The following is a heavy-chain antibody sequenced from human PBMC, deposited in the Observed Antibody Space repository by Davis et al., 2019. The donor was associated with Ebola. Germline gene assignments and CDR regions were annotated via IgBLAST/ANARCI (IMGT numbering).Heavy chain of an antibody. CDR2: IGSGTSTI. D-gene: IGHD2-21*02. CDR3: ARDPALVVTGGGWFFGL. J-gene: IGHJ2*01. Sequence: GGSLRLSCAASGFSFSNYGMHWVRQAPGEGLDWVSFIGSGTSTIYYADSVKGRFTIFRDNAKNSLYLQMNSLRDEDTAVYYCARDPALVVTGGGWFFGLWGRGTLVTVSS. V-gene: IGHV3-48*02. CDR1: GFSFSNYG.